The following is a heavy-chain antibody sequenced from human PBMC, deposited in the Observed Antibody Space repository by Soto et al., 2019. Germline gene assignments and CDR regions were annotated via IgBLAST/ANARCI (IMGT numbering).Heavy chain of an antibody. CDR3: ASLGWLLRSDY. V-gene: IGHV1-2*02. CDR2: INPNSGGT. D-gene: IGHD1-26*01. Sequence: XSVKISCRASVYTFTCCYMHWVRQAPGQGLEWMGWINPNSGGTNYAQKFQGRVTMTRDTSISTAYMELSRLRSDDTAVYYCASLGWLLRSDYWGQGTLVTVSS. CDR1: VYTFTCCY. J-gene: IGHJ4*02.